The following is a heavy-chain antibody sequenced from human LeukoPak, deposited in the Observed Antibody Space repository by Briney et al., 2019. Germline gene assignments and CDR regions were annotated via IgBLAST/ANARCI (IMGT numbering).Heavy chain of an antibody. CDR2: ISYDGSNK. J-gene: IGHJ4*02. CDR3: AKEVDYGGNSGEIDY. V-gene: IGHV3-30*18. CDR1: GFTFSSYG. Sequence: GGSLRLSCAASGFTFSSYGMHWVRQAPGKGLEWVAVISYDGSNKYYADSVKGRFTISRDNSKNTLYLQMSSLRAEDTAVYYCAKEVDYGGNSGEIDYWGQGTLVTVSS. D-gene: IGHD4-23*01.